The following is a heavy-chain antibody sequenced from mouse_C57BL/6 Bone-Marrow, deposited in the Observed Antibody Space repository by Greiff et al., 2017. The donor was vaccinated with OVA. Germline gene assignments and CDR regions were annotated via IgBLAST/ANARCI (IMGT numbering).Heavy chain of an antibody. Sequence: VKGLESGPELLTPLSPVKISCKASGYTFTDYYINWVKQRPGQGLEWIGWIFPGSGSTYYNEKFKGKATLTVDKSSSTAYMLLMSLTSEDSAVYFCAREGVLRYWGQGTLVTVSA. D-gene: IGHD1-1*01. CDR3: AREGVLRY. CDR2: IFPGSGST. CDR1: GYTFTDYY. V-gene: IGHV1-75*01. J-gene: IGHJ3*01.